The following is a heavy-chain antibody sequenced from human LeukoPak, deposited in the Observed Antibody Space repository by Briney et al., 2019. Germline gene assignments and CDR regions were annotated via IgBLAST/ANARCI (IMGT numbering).Heavy chain of an antibody. J-gene: IGHJ3*02. Sequence: GGSLRLSCAASGFTFSSYAMSWVRQAPGKGLEWVSAISGSGGSTYYVDSVKGRFTISRDNSKNTLYLQMNSLRAEDTAVYYCAKDTLDYGDSDAFDIWGQGTMVTVSS. V-gene: IGHV3-23*01. CDR1: GFTFSSYA. CDR3: AKDTLDYGDSDAFDI. CDR2: ISGSGGST. D-gene: IGHD4-17*01.